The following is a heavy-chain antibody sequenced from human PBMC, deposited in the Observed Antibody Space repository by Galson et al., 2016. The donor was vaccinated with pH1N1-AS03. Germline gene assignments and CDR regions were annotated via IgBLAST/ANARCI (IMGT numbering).Heavy chain of an antibody. D-gene: IGHD4-23*01. CDR3: ARAVDYGGNSAGNCLDY. J-gene: IGHJ4*02. Sequence: SLRLSCAISGFTFDYYYMSWIRQAPGKGLEWVSYISRSGAMIYYADSVRGRFTISRDNAKNSLYLQMSSLRAEDTAVYYCARAVDYGGNSAGNCLDYWGQGTLVTVSS. CDR2: ISRSGAMI. V-gene: IGHV3-11*04. CDR1: GFTFDYYY.